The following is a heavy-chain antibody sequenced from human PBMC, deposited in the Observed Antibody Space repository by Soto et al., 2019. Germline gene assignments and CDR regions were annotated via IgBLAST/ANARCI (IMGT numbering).Heavy chain of an antibody. CDR1: GGTFSSYA. CDR3: ARGSITIFGVVIIQDYYYYYGMDV. Sequence: QVQLVQSGAEVQKPGSSVKVSCKASGGTFSSYAISWVRQAPGQGLEWMGGIIPIFGTANYAQKFQGRVTITADESTSTAYMELSSLRSEDTAVYYCARGSITIFGVVIIQDYYYYYGMDVWGQGTTVTVSS. V-gene: IGHV1-69*01. J-gene: IGHJ6*02. D-gene: IGHD3-3*01. CDR2: IIPIFGTA.